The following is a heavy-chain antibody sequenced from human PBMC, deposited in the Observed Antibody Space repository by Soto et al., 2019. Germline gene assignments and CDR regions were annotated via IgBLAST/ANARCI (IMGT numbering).Heavy chain of an antibody. V-gene: IGHV3-30*18. Sequence: QVQLVESGGGVVQPGRSLRLSCAASGFTFNTYGMTWVRQARGKGLEWVAVISYDGGRKFYADSVKGRFTISRDNSKNTVYLQVNSLRGEDTAVYYCAKDHTSGWSSDSWGQGTLVTVSS. CDR2: ISYDGGRK. J-gene: IGHJ4*02. CDR3: AKDHTSGWSSDS. CDR1: GFTFNTYG. D-gene: IGHD6-19*01.